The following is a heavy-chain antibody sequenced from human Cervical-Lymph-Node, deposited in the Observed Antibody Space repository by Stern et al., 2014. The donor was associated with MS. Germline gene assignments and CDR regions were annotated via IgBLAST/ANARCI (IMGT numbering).Heavy chain of an antibody. Sequence: EVQLVESGGGVVQPGGSLTLSCVASGLTFGTYAMSWVRQAPGRGLEWVSAISATNKTIHYADSVKGRFTISRDNSKNTLYLQMNSLRGEDTARYFCAKIEKTVTGSFDSWGQGTLVAVSS. V-gene: IGHV3-23*04. J-gene: IGHJ4*02. CDR2: ISATNKTI. CDR1: GLTFGTYA. CDR3: AKIEKTVTGSFDS. D-gene: IGHD3-9*01.